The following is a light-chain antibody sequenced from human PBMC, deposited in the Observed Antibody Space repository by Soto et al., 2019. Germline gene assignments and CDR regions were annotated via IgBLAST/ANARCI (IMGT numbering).Light chain of an antibody. CDR3: QNYHNWPPWT. Sequence: EIVMTQSPATLSVSPGERATLSCRASQSVSSNLAWYQQKPGQAPRLLIYGASTRATGIPARFSGSGSGTEFTLTISSLQSEDFAVYYCQNYHNWPPWTFGQGTKMEVK. CDR2: GAS. V-gene: IGKV3-15*01. J-gene: IGKJ1*01. CDR1: QSVSSN.